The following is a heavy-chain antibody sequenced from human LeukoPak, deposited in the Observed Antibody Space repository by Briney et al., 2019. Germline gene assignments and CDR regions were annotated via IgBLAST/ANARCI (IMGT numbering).Heavy chain of an antibody. CDR1: GVSITSYY. V-gene: IGHV4-4*07. D-gene: IGHD2-8*01. Sequence: SETLSLTCTVSGVSITSYYWSWIRQPAGKGLEWIGRISTSGSTNYNPSLKSRVTISVDTSKNQFSLKLSSVTAADTAVYYCASGGVVRYWGQGTLVTVSS. CDR2: ISTSGST. CDR3: ASGGVVRY. J-gene: IGHJ4*02.